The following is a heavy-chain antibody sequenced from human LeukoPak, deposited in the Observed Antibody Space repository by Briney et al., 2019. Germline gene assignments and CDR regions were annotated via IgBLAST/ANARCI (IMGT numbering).Heavy chain of an antibody. V-gene: IGHV3-9*01. D-gene: IGHD3-22*01. J-gene: IGHJ2*01. CDR3: GKTTYYYDSSGYYPYWYFDL. Sequence: PGGSLRLSCAASGFTFDDYAMHWVRQAPGKGLEWVSGISWNSGSVGYADSVKGRFTISRDNAKNSLYLQMNSLRTEDTALYYCGKTTYYYDSSGYYPYWYFDLWGRGTLVTVSS. CDR2: ISWNSGSV. CDR1: GFTFDDYA.